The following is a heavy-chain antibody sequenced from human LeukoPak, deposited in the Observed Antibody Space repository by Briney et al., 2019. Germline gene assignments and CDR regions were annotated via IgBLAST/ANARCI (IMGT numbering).Heavy chain of an antibody. J-gene: IGHJ4*02. Sequence: SETLSLTCGVSGGSITTTNYWSWVRQPPGGGLEWIGEISLAGRTRYNPSLQSRVHISIDESKNHLYLNLASVTAADTAVYYCARSRGPNILTGYYMPYYFDYWGQGTLVTVSS. CDR1: GGSITTTNY. CDR3: ARSRGPNILTGYYMPYYFDY. CDR2: ISLAGRT. D-gene: IGHD3-9*01. V-gene: IGHV4-4*02.